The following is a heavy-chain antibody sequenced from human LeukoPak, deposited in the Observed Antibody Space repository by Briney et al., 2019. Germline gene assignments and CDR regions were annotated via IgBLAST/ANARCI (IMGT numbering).Heavy chain of an antibody. V-gene: IGHV1-2*02. Sequence: ASVKVSCKASGYTFTGYYMHWVRQAPGQGLEWMGWINPNSGGTNYAQKFQGRVTMTRDTSISTAYMELSRLRSDDTAVYYCARREYSGSYYLLSGDYWGQGTLVTVSS. CDR3: ARREYSGSYYLLSGDY. CDR2: INPNSGGT. J-gene: IGHJ4*02. D-gene: IGHD1-26*01. CDR1: GYTFTGYY.